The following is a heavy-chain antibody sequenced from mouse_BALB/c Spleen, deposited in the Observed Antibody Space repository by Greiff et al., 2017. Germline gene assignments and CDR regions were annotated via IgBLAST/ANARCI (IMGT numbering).Heavy chain of an antibody. CDR1: GYTFTSYW. J-gene: IGHJ1*01. D-gene: IGHD1-2*01. CDR3: ARSDYGYVYFDV. CDR2: INPSTGYT. V-gene: IGHV1-7*01. Sequence: VQLQQSGAELAKPGASVKMSCKASGYTFTSYWMHWVKQRPGQGLEWIGYINPSTGYTEYNQKFKDKATLTADKSSSTAYMQLSSLTSEDSAVYYCARSDYGYVYFDVWGAGTTVTVSS.